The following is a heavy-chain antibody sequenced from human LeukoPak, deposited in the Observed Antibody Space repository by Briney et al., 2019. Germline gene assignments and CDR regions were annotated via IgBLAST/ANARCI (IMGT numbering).Heavy chain of an antibody. CDR3: AKVQGLFRIPDAFDI. V-gene: IGHV3-21*01. CDR1: GFTFSSYS. D-gene: IGHD3/OR15-3a*01. CDR2: ISSSSSYI. J-gene: IGHJ3*02. Sequence: GGSLTLSCAASGFTFSSYSMDWVRQAPGEGLEWVSSISSSSSYIYYADSGKGRFTISRDNAKNSLYLQMNSLRAEATAVYYCAKVQGLFRIPDAFDIWGQGTMGTASS.